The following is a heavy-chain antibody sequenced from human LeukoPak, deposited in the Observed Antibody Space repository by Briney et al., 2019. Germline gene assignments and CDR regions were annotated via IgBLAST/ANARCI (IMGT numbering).Heavy chain of an antibody. J-gene: IGHJ4*02. CDR3: ARGQWLVLAPFDY. CDR2: IYYSGST. V-gene: IGHV4-39*07. CDR1: GGSISRNSYY. D-gene: IGHD6-19*01. Sequence: SETLSLTCAVSGGSISRNSYYWGWIRQPPGKGLEWIGSIYYSGSTYYNPSLKSRVTISVDTSKNQFSLKLSSVTAADTAVYYCARGQWLVLAPFDYWGQGTLVTVSS.